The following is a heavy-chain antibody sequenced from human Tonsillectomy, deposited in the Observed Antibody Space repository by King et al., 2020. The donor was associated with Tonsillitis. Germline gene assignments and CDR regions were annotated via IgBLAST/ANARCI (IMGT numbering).Heavy chain of an antibody. CDR2: IIPIFGTA. D-gene: IGHD6-19*01. V-gene: IGHV1-69*01. CDR3: ARSSAVVDEEAVAGRLPYYYYGMDV. Sequence: QLVQSGAEVKKPGSSVNVSCKASGGTLSSYAISWVRQAPGQGLEWMGGIIPIFGTANCAQKFQGRVTITADEYTNTAYMDLSSLGSEDTAVYYCARSSAVVDEEAVAGRLPYYYYGMDVWGQGTTVTVSS. CDR1: GGTLSSYA. J-gene: IGHJ6*02.